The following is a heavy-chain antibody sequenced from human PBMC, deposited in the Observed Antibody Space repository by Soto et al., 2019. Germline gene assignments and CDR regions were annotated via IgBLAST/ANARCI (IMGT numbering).Heavy chain of an antibody. D-gene: IGHD2-15*01. J-gene: IGHJ4*02. CDR2: IHNSGSA. CDR3: ARDSIAFFDY. Sequence: WTWIRQPPGKGLEWIGYIHNSGSADYNPSLKSRVTISVDTSKNHVSLRLSSVTAADTAVYYCARDSIAFFDYWGQGTLVPVSS. V-gene: IGHV4-61*03.